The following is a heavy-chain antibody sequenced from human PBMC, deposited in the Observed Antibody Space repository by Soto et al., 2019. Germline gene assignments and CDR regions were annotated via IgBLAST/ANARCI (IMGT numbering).Heavy chain of an antibody. CDR2: ISPGSRYP. CDR3: VRGGGGGLFDP. J-gene: IGHJ5*02. D-gene: IGHD2-15*01. V-gene: IGHV3-11*06. CDR1: AFTFGYSY. Sequence: GGSLRLSCAGSAFTFGYSYMIWIRQAPGKGLEWLSYISPGSRYPAYADSVKGRFTISRDNAKRSLYLQMMSLTAEDTAIYYCVRGGGGGLFDPWGQGTMVTVSS.